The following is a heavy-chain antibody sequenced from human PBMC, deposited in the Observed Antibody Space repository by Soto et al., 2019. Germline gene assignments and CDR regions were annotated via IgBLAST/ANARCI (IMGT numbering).Heavy chain of an antibody. Sequence: QLVESGGGLVLPGGSLRLSCEASGFPFRRYSMNWVRQSPGKGLEWISYIDHSSSSIHDADSVKGRFTISRDNAKNSLFLQMNSLKVEDTAVYYCAVGTVVARGYFDLWGRGTLVTVSS. V-gene: IGHV3-48*01. CDR3: AVGTVVARGYFDL. CDR1: GFPFRRYS. CDR2: IDHSSSSI. D-gene: IGHD3-22*01. J-gene: IGHJ2*01.